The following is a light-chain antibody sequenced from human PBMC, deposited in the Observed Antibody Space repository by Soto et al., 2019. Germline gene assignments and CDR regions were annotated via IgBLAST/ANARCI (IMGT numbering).Light chain of an antibody. CDR3: QQYGSSPLT. J-gene: IGKJ4*01. Sequence: EIVLTQSPGILSLSPGERATLSCRASQSVRNRYVAWHQQKVGQAPRLLIFGASSRATGIPDRFSGSGSGTDFTLTISRLEPEDFAVYYCQQYGSSPLTFGGGTKVEIK. CDR1: QSVRNRY. CDR2: GAS. V-gene: IGKV3-20*01.